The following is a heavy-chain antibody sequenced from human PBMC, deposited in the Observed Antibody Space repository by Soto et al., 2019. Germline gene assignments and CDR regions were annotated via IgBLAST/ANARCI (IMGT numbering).Heavy chain of an antibody. V-gene: IGHV6-1*01. CDR1: GDSVSSNSAA. J-gene: IGHJ6*02. D-gene: IGHD2-15*01. CDR3: ARSVGRAEAAFYYGMDV. Sequence: SQTLSLTCVISGDSVSSNSAAWNWIRQSPSRGLEWLGRTYYRSKWYNDYAVSVKSRITINPDTSKNQFSLQLNSVTPEDTAVYYCARSVGRAEAAFYYGMDVWGQGTTVTVSS. CDR2: TYYRSKWYN.